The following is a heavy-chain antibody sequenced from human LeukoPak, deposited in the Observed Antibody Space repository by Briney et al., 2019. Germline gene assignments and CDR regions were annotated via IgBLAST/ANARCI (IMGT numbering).Heavy chain of an antibody. CDR3: ARDRSDYSDAFDI. J-gene: IGHJ3*02. Sequence: PGGSLRLSCAASGFTFSSYSMNWVRQAPGKGLEWVSSISSSSSYIYYADSVKGRFTISRDNAKNSLYLQMNSLRAEDTAVYYCARDRSDYSDAFDIWGQGTMVTVSS. CDR1: GFTFSSYS. V-gene: IGHV3-21*01. D-gene: IGHD5-12*01. CDR2: ISSSSSYI.